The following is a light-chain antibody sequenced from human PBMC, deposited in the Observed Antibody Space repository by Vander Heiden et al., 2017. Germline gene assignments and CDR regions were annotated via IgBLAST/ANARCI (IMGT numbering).Light chain of an antibody. CDR2: DVS. CDR1: SSDVGSYNL. CDR3: CSYAGSSTSVV. V-gene: IGLV2-23*02. J-gene: IGLJ2*01. Sequence: QSALTQPASVSGSPGQSITISCTGTSSDVGSYNLVSWYQQHPGKAPKLMIYDVSKRPSGVSNRFSGSKSGNTASLTISGLQAEDKSDYYCCSYAGSSTSVVFGGGTKLTVL.